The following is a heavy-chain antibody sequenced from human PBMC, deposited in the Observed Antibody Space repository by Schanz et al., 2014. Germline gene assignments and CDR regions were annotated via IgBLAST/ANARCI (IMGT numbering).Heavy chain of an antibody. V-gene: IGHV3-7*03. CDR2: IKENGSEK. Sequence: EVQLVESGGGLVQPGGSLRLSCAASGFTFSGYWMSWVRQAPGKGLEWVAGIKENGSEKYYVDSVKGRFTISRDNAKNSLYLEMTSLRGEDTAVYYCARENLNWEAFDIWGQGTVVIVSS. D-gene: IGHD7-27*01. J-gene: IGHJ3*02. CDR3: ARENLNWEAFDI. CDR1: GFTFSGYW.